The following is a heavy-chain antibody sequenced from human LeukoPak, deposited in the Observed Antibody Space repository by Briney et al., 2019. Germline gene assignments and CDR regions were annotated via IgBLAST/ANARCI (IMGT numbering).Heavy chain of an antibody. Sequence: ASVKVSCKASGYTFTGYYVHWVRQAPGQGLEWMGRINPSSGDTNYAQKFQGRVTMTRDTSISTAYMELSSLRSEDTAVYYCARGGAGKYYYDSSGYYKALDYWGQGTLVTVSS. CDR2: INPSSGDT. J-gene: IGHJ4*02. D-gene: IGHD3-22*01. V-gene: IGHV1-2*06. CDR1: GYTFTGYY. CDR3: ARGGAGKYYYDSSGYYKALDY.